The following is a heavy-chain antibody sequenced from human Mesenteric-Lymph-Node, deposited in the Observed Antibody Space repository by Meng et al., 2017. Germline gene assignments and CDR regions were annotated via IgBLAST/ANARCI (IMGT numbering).Heavy chain of an antibody. CDR1: GGSISGYY. D-gene: IGHD3-10*01. J-gene: IGHJ4*02. V-gene: IGHV4-34*01. CDR2: VYHNGVT. CDR3: ARGGATPMIIKY. Sequence: QVQLNQWGAEVLKPSETLSLTCAVYGGSISGYYWTWIRQHPGKGLEWMGEVYHNGVTKYSPTMRSRVVISIATSKNQFSLNLRSVSAADTAMYYCARGGATPMIIKYWGPGTLVTVSS.